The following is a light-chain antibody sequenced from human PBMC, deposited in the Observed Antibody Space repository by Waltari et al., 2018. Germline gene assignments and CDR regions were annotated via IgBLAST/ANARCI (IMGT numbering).Light chain of an antibody. Sequence: QSALTQPASVSGSPGQSVTIFCAGTSNDVGGYNSVSWYQEHPGQAPRVIIYDVSDRPSGGSDRFSGSQSGNTASLTISGLQAEDEADYYCSSQSSNDVVLFGGGTKLTVL. J-gene: IGLJ2*01. CDR1: SNDVGGYNS. V-gene: IGLV2-14*01. CDR2: DVS. CDR3: SSQSSNDVVL.